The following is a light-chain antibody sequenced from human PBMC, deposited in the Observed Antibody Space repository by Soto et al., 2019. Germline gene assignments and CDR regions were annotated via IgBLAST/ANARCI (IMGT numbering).Light chain of an antibody. CDR3: QHYVSSWK. CDR1: QSVSSSY. V-gene: IGKV3-20*01. J-gene: IGKJ1*01. CDR2: GAS. Sequence: RSLFPVELGILLCRASQSVSSSYLAWYQQKPGQAPRLLIYGASSRATGIPDRFSGSGSGTDFTLTISRLEPEDIAVYYCQHYVSSWKFGQGTNVDIK.